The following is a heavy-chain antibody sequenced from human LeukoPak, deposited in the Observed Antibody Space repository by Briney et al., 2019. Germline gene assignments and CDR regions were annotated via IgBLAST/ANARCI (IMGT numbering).Heavy chain of an antibody. J-gene: IGHJ6*03. D-gene: IGHD4-23*01. CDR2: IYTSGST. V-gene: IGHV4-61*02. Sequence: SETLSLTCTVSGGSISSGSYYWSWIRQPAGKGLEWIGRIYTSGSTNYNPSLKSRVTISVDTSKNQFSLKLSSVTAADTAVYYCARCQSTVVGGYYYYMDVWGKGTTVTVSS. CDR3: ARCQSTVVGGYYYYMDV. CDR1: GGSISSGSYY.